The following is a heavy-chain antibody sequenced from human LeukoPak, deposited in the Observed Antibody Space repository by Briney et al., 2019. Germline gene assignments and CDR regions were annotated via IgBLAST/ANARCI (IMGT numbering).Heavy chain of an antibody. CDR2: IDRNSGGT. CDR1: GFFFTPYQ. Sequence: ASVSVSCKPSGFFFTPYQMHWLRQAPGHGLEWMGWIDRNSGGTNIAQKFQGRVTMTRDTSMSTVYMEVTGLTSDDTAIYFCARGDSRYLGLDYWGQGTLVTVSS. J-gene: IGHJ4*02. CDR3: ARGDSRYLGLDY. V-gene: IGHV1-2*02. D-gene: IGHD6-13*01.